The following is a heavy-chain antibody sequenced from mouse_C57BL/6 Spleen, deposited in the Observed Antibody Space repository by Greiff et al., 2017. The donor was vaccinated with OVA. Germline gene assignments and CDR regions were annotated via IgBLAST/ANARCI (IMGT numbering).Heavy chain of an antibody. V-gene: IGHV1-82*01. D-gene: IGHD2-5*01. CDR1: GYAFSSSW. J-gene: IGHJ4*01. CDR2: IYPGDGDT. Sequence: VQRVESGPELVKPGASVKISCKASGYAFSSSWMNWVKQRPGKGLEWIGRIYPGDGDTNYNGKFKGKATLTADKSSSTAYMQLSSLTSEDSAVYFCARPYSNYYAMDYWGQGTSVTVSS. CDR3: ARPYSNYYAMDY.